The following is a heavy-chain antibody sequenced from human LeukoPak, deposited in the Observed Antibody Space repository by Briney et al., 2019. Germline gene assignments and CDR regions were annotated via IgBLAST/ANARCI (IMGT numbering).Heavy chain of an antibody. J-gene: IGHJ4*02. CDR2: VAHKGPT. Sequence: SEALTLTCAVYGASLSDYYWSWMRQPPGKGLQWIGEVAHKGPTVYSPTLNRKYNPSFKSRVTMSVDPSKNQFSLKLSSVTAADTAVYYCARDQPPYYFGYWGQGTLVTVSS. CDR3: ARDQPPYYFGY. CDR1: GASLSDYY. V-gene: IGHV4-34*01.